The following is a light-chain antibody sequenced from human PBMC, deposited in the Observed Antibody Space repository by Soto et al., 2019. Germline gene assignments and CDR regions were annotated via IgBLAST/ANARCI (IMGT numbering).Light chain of an antibody. J-gene: IGLJ2*01. CDR3: NSYTSRSTVV. CDR1: SIDVGGYNY. V-gene: IGLV2-14*01. CDR2: EVS. Sequence: QSALTQPASVSGSPGQSITISCTGTSIDVGGYNYVSWYQHHPGKAPKLMIYEVSNRPSGVSNRFSGSKSGNTASLTISGLQAEEEADYYCNSYTSRSTVVFGGGTKLTVL.